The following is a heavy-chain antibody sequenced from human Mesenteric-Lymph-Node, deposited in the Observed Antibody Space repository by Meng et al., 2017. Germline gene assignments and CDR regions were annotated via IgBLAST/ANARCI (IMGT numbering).Heavy chain of an antibody. V-gene: IGHV5-51*01. CDR2: IYPDDSNT. CDR3: AGHSLRGCSDVRCYTSFYYYGMDV. D-gene: IGHD2-2*01. Sequence: GESLKISCKGSGYNFPDYWTGWVRQMPGKGLEWMGIIYPDDSNTKYSPSFEGRVTISVDKSISTAYLQWGSLEASDTAMYYCAGHSLRGCSDVRCYTSFYYYGMDVWGQGTRVTVSS. CDR1: GYNFPDYW. J-gene: IGHJ6*02.